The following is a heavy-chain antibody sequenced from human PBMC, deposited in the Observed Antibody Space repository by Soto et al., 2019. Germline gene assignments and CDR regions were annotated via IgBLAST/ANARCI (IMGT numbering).Heavy chain of an antibody. CDR3: ARRPSEYICGIYLRYCES. Sequence: EVQLLESGGGLVQPGGSLRLSCAASGFTFSSFAMNWVRQAPGKGLEWVSAISGSSGHTYYAGSVMGRVIIPRDNSKNARYLEIDRLPAVCTAVCYGARRPSEYICGIYLRYCESWGQGSLITVSS. V-gene: IGHV3-23*01. J-gene: IGHJ4*02. CDR2: ISGSSGHT. CDR1: GFTFSSFA. D-gene: IGHD3-16*02.